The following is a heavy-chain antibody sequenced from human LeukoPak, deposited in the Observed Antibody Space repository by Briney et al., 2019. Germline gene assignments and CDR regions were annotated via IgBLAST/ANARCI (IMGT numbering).Heavy chain of an antibody. CDR3: ARGSTYYDSSGQVPFDY. Sequence: QPGGSLRLSCVVSGFTFNRCWMNWVRQAPGKGLEWVSYISSSSSTIYYADSVKGRFTISRDNAKNSLYLQMNSLRAEDTAVYYCARGSTYYDSSGQVPFDYWGQGTLVTVSS. CDR1: GFTFNRCW. CDR2: ISSSSSTI. D-gene: IGHD3-22*01. J-gene: IGHJ4*02. V-gene: IGHV3-48*01.